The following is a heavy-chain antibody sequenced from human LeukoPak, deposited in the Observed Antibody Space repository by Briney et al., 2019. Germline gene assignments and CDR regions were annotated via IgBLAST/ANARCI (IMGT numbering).Heavy chain of an antibody. CDR2: IYPGDSDT. CDR1: GYSFSTYW. D-gene: IGHD6-13*01. CDR3: ARLLRNIAAAVYFFDY. J-gene: IGHJ4*02. Sequence: GESLKISCKGSGYSFSTYWIGWVRQMPGKGLEWMGTIYPGDSDTRYSPSFQGQVTISADKSISTAYLQWSSLQASDTAMYYCARLLRNIAAAVYFFDYWGQGTLVTVSS. V-gene: IGHV5-51*01.